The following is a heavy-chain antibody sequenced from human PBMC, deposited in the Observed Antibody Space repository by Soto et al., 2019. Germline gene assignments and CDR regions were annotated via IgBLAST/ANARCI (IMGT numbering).Heavy chain of an antibody. CDR1: GLTLSSSA. CDR2: ISGSGGST. J-gene: IGHJ4*02. Sequence: SLRLSCAASGLTLSSSAMSWVRQAPGKGLEWVSAISGSGGSTYSADSVKGRFTFSRDNSQNTLYLQMNSLRAEDTAIYYCAKVPQWLSTYCFDYWGQGALVTVSS. D-gene: IGHD3-22*01. CDR3: AKVPQWLSTYCFDY. V-gene: IGHV3-23*01.